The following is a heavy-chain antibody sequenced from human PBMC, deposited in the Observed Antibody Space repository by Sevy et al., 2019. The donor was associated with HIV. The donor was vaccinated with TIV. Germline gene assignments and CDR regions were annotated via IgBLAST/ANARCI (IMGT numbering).Heavy chain of an antibody. V-gene: IGHV3-7*01. D-gene: IGHD6-13*01. CDR2: IKEDGSVK. J-gene: IGHJ4*02. Sequence: GGSLRLSCEASGFTFSSYWMSWVRQAPGKGLEWVANIKEDGSVKYYVESVKGTITISIDNAKNSVYLQMNSPRAEDAALYSCVRAIGAAGSYWGLGTLVTVSS. CDR1: GFTFSSYW. CDR3: VRAIGAAGSY.